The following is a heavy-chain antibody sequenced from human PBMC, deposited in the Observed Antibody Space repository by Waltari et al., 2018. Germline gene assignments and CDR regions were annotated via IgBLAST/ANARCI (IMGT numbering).Heavy chain of an antibody. CDR2: ISSSSSYI. CDR1: GFTFSSYS. J-gene: IGHJ3*02. D-gene: IGHD4-17*01. V-gene: IGHV3-21*01. Sequence: EVQLVESGGGLVKPGGSLRLSCAASGFTFSSYSMNWVRQAPGKGLEWVSTISSSSSYIYYADSVKDRVTISRDNAKNSLYLQMNSLRAEDTAVYYCARTATTVSTGDAFDIWGQGTMVTVSS. CDR3: ARTATTVSTGDAFDI.